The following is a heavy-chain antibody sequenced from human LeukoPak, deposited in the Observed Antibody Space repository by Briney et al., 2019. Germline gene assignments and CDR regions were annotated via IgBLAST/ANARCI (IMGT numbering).Heavy chain of an antibody. CDR3: ARGTKVPAAGVYYFDY. D-gene: IGHD6-13*01. CDR1: GFTFSVYW. CDR2: IKQDGSEK. Sequence: PGGSLRLSCAASGFTFSVYWMGWVRQAPGKGLEWVANIKQDGSEKYYVDSVKGRFTISRDNAKSSLFLQLNSLRAEDTAVYYCARGTKVPAAGVYYFDYWGQGTLVTVSS. V-gene: IGHV3-7*01. J-gene: IGHJ4*02.